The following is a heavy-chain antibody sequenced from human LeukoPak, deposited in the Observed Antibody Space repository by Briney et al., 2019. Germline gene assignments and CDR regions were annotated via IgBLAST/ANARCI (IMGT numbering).Heavy chain of an antibody. D-gene: IGHD4-17*01. CDR1: GFTVSSDY. V-gene: IGHV3-66*01. Sequence: GGSLRLSCAASGFTVSSDYMSWVRQAPGKGLEWVSVIYSGGTTHYADSVKGRFTISRDNSKNTLYLQMNSLRAEDTAVYYCARADGDYGTPSYFDYWGQGTLVTVSS. CDR2: IYSGGTT. J-gene: IGHJ4*02. CDR3: ARADGDYGTPSYFDY.